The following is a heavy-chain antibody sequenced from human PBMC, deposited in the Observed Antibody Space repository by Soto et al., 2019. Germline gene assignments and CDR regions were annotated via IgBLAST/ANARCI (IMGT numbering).Heavy chain of an antibody. V-gene: IGHV1-8*01. D-gene: IGHD1-26*01. Sequence: FQVVQSGPELKNPGPPVKSSCKFSGYSFPTYNINWVRQAPGQGLEWMGWMNPASGDTGYEAKFQDRLTLSRDTSNNTAHMELRSLGSEDTAVYYCASALRGTPWGQGTLVTVST. CDR1: GYSFPTYN. CDR2: MNPASGDT. J-gene: IGHJ5*02. CDR3: ASALRGTP.